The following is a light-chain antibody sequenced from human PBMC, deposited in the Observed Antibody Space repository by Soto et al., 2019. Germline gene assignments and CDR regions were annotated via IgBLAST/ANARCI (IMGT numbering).Light chain of an antibody. V-gene: IGKV1-12*01. CDR3: QQSYSMPRT. CDR1: QSISSW. CDR2: AAS. Sequence: EIQMISYHWTSAASGGGRDIGGCRASQSISSWLAWYQQKPGKAPKLLIYAASSLQSGVPSRFSGSGSGTDFTITLRTLQPEDFETSNGQQSYSMPRTFGHGTKVDIK. J-gene: IGKJ1*01.